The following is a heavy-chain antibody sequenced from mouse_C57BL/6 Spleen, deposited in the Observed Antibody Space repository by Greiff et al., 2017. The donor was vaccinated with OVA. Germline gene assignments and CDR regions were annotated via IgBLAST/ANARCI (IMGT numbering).Heavy chain of an antibody. J-gene: IGHJ3*01. CDR3: ARGRVDYDVSFAY. V-gene: IGHV1-55*01. CDR1: GYTFTSYW. CDR2: IYPGSGST. D-gene: IGHD2-4*01. Sequence: QVQLQQPGAELVKPGASVKMSCKASGYTFTSYWITWVKQRPGQGLAWIGDIYPGSGSTNYNEKFKSKATLTVDTSSSTAYMQLSSLTSEDSAVYDCARGRVDYDVSFAYWGQGTLVTVSA.